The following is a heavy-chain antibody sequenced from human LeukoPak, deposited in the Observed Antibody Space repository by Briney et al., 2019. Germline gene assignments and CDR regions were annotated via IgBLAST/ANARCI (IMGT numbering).Heavy chain of an antibody. CDR2: ISAYNGNT. J-gene: IGHJ3*02. V-gene: IGHV1-18*01. D-gene: IGHD5-18*01. CDR3: ASSNRYSYGYRDAFDI. Sequence: ASVKVSCKASGYTFTSYGISWVRQAPGQGLEWMGWISAYNGNTNYAQGLQGRVTMTTDTSTSTAYMELRSLRSDDTAVYYCASSNRYSYGYRDAFDIWGQGTMVTVSS. CDR1: GYTFTSYG.